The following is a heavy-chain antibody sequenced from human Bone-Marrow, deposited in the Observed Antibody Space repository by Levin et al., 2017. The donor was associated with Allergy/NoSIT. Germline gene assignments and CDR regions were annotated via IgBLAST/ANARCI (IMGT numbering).Heavy chain of an antibody. CDR2: IYYSGST. J-gene: IGHJ3*02. V-gene: IGHV4-59*01. CDR3: ARDRGTMDDAFDS. Sequence: SETLSLACTVSGGSISSYYWSWIRQPPGKGLEWIGYIYYSGSTNYNPSLKSRVTISVDTSKNQFSLKLSSVTAADTAVYYCARDRGTMDDAFDSWGQGTMVTVSS. CDR1: GGSISSYY. D-gene: IGHD3-10*01.